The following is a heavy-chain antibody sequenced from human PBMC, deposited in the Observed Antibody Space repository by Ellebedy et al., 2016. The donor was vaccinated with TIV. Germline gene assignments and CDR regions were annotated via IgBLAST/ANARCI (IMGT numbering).Heavy chain of an antibody. V-gene: IGHV3-23*01. CDR1: GFTFSSYA. Sequence: GESLKISCAASGFTFSSYAMSWVRQAPGKGLEWVSAVSGSGGTTYSADSVKGRFTISRDNSKNTQYLQMNRLRDEDTAIYYCQRGQGVVAAPFDYWGHGTLVTVSS. D-gene: IGHD2-15*01. CDR2: VSGSGGTT. CDR3: QRGQGVVAAPFDY. J-gene: IGHJ4*01.